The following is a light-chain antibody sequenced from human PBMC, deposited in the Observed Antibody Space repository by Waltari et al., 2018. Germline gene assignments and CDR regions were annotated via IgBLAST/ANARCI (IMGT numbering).Light chain of an antibody. Sequence: DIVMTQSPDSLAVSLGERATINCKSSQSVLYRSNNYNYLAWYKQKPGQPPKLLIYWASTRESGVPDRFSGSGSGTDFTLTISSLQAEDVAVYYCQQYYSVPPTFGQGTKVEIK. CDR1: QSVLYRSNNYNY. CDR3: QQYYSVPPT. J-gene: IGKJ1*01. CDR2: WAS. V-gene: IGKV4-1*01.